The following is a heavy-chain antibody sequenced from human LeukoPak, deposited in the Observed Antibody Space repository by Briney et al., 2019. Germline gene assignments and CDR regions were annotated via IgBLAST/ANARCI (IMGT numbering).Heavy chain of an antibody. CDR2: ISSSGSTI. J-gene: IGHJ4*02. D-gene: IGHD6-19*01. V-gene: IGHV3-11*04. CDR1: GFTFSDNY. Sequence: PGGSLRLSCAASGFTFSDNYMSWIRQAPGKGLEWVPYISSSGSTIYYADSVKGRFTISRDNAKNSLYLQMNSLRAEDTAVYYCAKPVAAEGPLPNPDFDYWGQGTLVTVSS. CDR3: AKPVAAEGPLPNPDFDY.